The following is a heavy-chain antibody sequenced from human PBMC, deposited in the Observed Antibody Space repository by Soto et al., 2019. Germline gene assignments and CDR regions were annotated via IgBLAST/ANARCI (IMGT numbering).Heavy chain of an antibody. Sequence: QVQLQESGPGLVKPSQTLSLTCTVSGGSISSGGYYWSWIRQHPGKGLEWIGYIYYSGSTYYNPSLKXRITXSXDPSKNQCSLKLSSVTAADTAVYYCARVFGFGGMDVWGQGTTVTVSS. CDR3: ARVFGFGGMDV. V-gene: IGHV4-31*03. CDR2: IYYSGST. J-gene: IGHJ6*02. CDR1: GGSISSGGYY. D-gene: IGHD3-10*01.